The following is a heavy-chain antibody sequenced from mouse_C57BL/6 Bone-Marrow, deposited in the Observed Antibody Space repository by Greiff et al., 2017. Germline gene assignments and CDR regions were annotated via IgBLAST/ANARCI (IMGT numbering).Heavy chain of an antibody. D-gene: IGHD2-4*01. V-gene: IGHV8-12*01. Sequence: QVTLKESGPGLLQSSQTLSLTCSFSGFSLSTSGMGVSWLRQPSGKGLEWLAYTYWDDVKRYNPSLKSPLTTSKDTSRNQVFLKITNVDTADTATYYGARRDYYDYDYFDDWGKGTTLTVSS. CDR3: ARRDYYDYDYFDD. CDR1: GFSLSTSGMG. CDR2: TYWDDVK. J-gene: IGHJ2*01.